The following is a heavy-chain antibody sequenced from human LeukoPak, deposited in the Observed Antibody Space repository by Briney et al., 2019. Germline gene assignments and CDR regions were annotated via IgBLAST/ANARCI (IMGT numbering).Heavy chain of an antibody. Sequence: GGSLRLSCAASGFTFGSYAMHWVRQAPGKGLEWVAVISYDGSNKYYADSVKGRFTISRDNSKNTLYLQMNSLRVEDTAVYYCAREGDSGWYVLDYYYYGMDVWGQGTTVTVSS. V-gene: IGHV3-30-3*01. CDR1: GFTFGSYA. CDR2: ISYDGSNK. D-gene: IGHD6-19*01. J-gene: IGHJ6*02. CDR3: AREGDSGWYVLDYYYYGMDV.